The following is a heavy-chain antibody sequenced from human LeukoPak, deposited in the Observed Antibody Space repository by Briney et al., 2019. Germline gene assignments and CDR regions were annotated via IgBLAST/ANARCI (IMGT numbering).Heavy chain of an antibody. V-gene: IGHV3-7*01. D-gene: IGHD1-1*01. CDR1: GFTFSSYW. J-gene: IGHJ6*02. CDR3: ARDSSDNHYYYGMDV. CDR2: IKQDGSEK. Sequence: HPGGSLRLSCAASGFTFSSYWMSWVRQAPGKGLERVANIKQDGSEKYYVDSVKGRFTISRDNAKNSLYLQMNSLRAEDTAVYYCARDSSDNHYYYGMDVWGQGTTVTVSS.